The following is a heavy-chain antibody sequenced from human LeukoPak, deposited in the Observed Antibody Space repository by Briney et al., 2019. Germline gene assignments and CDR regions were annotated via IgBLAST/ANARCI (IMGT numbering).Heavy chain of an antibody. CDR2: ISSSSSYI. CDR1: GFTFSSYS. J-gene: IGHJ4*02. V-gene: IGHV3-21*01. CDR3: ARDSGVYFDY. Sequence: GGSLRLSCAASGFTFSSYSMNGVRQAPGKGLEWVSSISSSSSYIYYADSVKGRFTISRDNAKNSLYLQMNSLRAEDTAVYYCARDSGVYFDYWGQGTLVTDSS. D-gene: IGHD2-8*01.